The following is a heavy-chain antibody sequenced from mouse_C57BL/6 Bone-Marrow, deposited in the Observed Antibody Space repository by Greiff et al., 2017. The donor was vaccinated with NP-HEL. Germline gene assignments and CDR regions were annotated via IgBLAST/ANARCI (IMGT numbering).Heavy chain of an antibody. V-gene: IGHV1-81*01. CDR1: GYTFTSYG. D-gene: IGHD1-1*01. CDR2: IYPRSGNT. CDR3: ASGRATEVVDV. J-gene: IGHJ1*03. Sequence: QVQLQQSGAELARPGASVKLSCKASGYTFTSYGISWVKQRTGQGLEWIGEIYPRSGNTYYNEKFKGKATLTADKYSSTAYMELRSLTSEDSAVYFCASGRATEVVDVWGKGTTVTVSS.